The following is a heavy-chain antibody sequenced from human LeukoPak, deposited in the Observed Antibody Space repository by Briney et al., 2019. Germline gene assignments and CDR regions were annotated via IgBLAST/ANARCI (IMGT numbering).Heavy chain of an antibody. Sequence: GGSLRLSCVASGFTFTSYGMHWVRQAPGKGLEWVAVIQYDGSEKFYADSVKGRFTISRDNAKNSLYLQMNSLRAEDTAVYYCARDRIFGVAYGGAFDIWGQGTMVTVSS. V-gene: IGHV3-33*01. CDR2: IQYDGSEK. J-gene: IGHJ3*02. CDR1: GFTFTSYG. D-gene: IGHD3-3*01. CDR3: ARDRIFGVAYGGAFDI.